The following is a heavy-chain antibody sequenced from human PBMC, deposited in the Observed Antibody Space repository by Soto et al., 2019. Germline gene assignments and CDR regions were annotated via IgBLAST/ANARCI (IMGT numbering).Heavy chain of an antibody. J-gene: IGHJ5*02. CDR2: INIDGSST. V-gene: IGHV3-74*01. D-gene: IGHD2-15*01. CDR3: ARGRGYCSGSSCYVDL. CDR1: GFTFSSYW. Sequence: GGSLRLSCAASGFTFSSYWMHWVRQAPGKGLMWVSRINIDGSSTSYADSVKGRFTISRDNAKNTLYLQMNSLRVEDTAVYYCARGRGYCSGSSCYVDLWGQGTLVTVSS.